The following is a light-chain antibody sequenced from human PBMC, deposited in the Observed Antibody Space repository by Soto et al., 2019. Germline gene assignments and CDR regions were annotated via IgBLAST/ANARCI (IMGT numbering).Light chain of an antibody. V-gene: IGKV3-11*01. CDR1: QSVNSN. J-gene: IGKJ2*01. Sequence: EIGLTQSPATLPLSPGERATLSCRASQSVNSNLAWYQQKPGQAPRPLIYDASNRSTGIPARFSGSGSGTDFPLAISSLESEDFADYYCQQRSNWPPYPYGQGTKLEIK. CDR3: QQRSNWPPYP. CDR2: DAS.